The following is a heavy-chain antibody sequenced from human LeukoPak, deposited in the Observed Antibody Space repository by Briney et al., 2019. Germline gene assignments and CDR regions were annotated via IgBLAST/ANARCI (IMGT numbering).Heavy chain of an antibody. CDR2: INHSGST. V-gene: IGHV4-34*01. D-gene: IGHD3-22*01. CDR3: ARGTRIIMIVVVITGYYFDY. CDR1: GGSFSGYY. Sequence: SETLSLTCAVYGGSFSGYYWSWIRQPPGKGLEWIGEINHSGSTNYNPSLKSRVTISVDTSKNQFSLKLSSVTAADTAVYYCARGTRIIMIVVVITGYYFDYWGQGTLATVSS. J-gene: IGHJ4*02.